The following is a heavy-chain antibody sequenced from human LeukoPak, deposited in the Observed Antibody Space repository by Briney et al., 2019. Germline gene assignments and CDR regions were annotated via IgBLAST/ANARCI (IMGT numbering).Heavy chain of an antibody. V-gene: IGHV4-59*01. CDR3: ARGHYYDSSGYYYVPPYYYYYYDMDV. J-gene: IGHJ6*02. D-gene: IGHD3-22*01. CDR2: IYYSGST. CDR1: GGSISSYY. Sequence: SETLSLTCTVSGGSISSYYWNWIRQPPGKGLEWIGYIYYSGSTNYNPSLKSRVTISVDTSKNQFSLKLSSVTAADTAVYYCARGHYYDSSGYYYVPPYYYYYYDMDVWGQGTTVTVSS.